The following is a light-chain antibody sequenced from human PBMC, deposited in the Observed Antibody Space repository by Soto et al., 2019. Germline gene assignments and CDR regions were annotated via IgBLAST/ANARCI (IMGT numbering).Light chain of an antibody. J-gene: IGKJ4*01. CDR3: QKYNRAPLT. V-gene: IGKV1-27*01. Sequence: DVQMTQSPSSLSAFVGDRVTITCRASQGIAPYLAWFQQKPGKVPKLLIYATSTLPSGVPSRFSGSGSGTDFPLTINSLQPEDVGTYYCQKYNRAPLTFGGGTKVEIK. CDR2: ATS. CDR1: QGIAPY.